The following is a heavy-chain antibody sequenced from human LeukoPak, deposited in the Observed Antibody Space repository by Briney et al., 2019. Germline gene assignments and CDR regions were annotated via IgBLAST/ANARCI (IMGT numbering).Heavy chain of an antibody. J-gene: IGHJ6*04. D-gene: IGHD3-10*01. CDR1: GFTVSSNY. V-gene: IGHV3-53*01. CDR2: IYSGGST. CDR3: ASKMYGSGSYYYGMDV. Sequence: GGSLRLSCAASGFTVSSNYMSWVRQAPGKGLEWVSVIYSGGSTYYADSVKGRFTISRDNSKNTLHLQMNSLRAEDTAVYYCASKMYGSGSYYYGMDVWGKGTTVTVSS.